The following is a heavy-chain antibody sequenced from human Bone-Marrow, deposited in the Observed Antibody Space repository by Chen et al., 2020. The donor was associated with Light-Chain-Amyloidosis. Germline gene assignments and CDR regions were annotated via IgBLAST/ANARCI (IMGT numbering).Heavy chain of an antibody. CDR1: GGSIRSSSYY. Sequence: QLQLQESGPGLVEPSQTLSLTCTVSGGSIRSSSYYWGWIRQPPGKGLEWIGSIFYSGSTHYNPSLKSRVTISVDTSKNQFSLKLTSVTAADTAVYYCARVALISVAAAGSWFDPWGQGTLVTVSS. CDR3: ARVALISVAAAGSWFDP. CDR2: IFYSGST. J-gene: IGHJ5*02. V-gene: IGHV4-39*07. D-gene: IGHD6-13*01.